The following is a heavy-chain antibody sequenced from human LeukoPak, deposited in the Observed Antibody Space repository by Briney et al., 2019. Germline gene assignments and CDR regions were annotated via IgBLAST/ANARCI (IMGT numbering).Heavy chain of an antibody. CDR1: GGSISRSN. J-gene: IGHJ5*02. Sequence: TLSLTCTVSGGSISRSNWGWIRQPAGKGLEWIGRIYTSGSTNYNPSLKSRVTISVDTSKNQFSLKLSSVTAADTAVYYCAIAQGGGSYYDWFDPWGQGTLVTVSS. CDR3: AIAQGGGSYYDWFDP. D-gene: IGHD1-26*01. V-gene: IGHV4-4*07. CDR2: IYTSGST.